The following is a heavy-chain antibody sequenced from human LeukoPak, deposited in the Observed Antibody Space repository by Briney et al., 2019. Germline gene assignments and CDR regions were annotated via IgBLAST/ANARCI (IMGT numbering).Heavy chain of an antibody. V-gene: IGHV4-31*03. CDR3: ARDYYDSSGFDP. J-gene: IGHJ5*02. CDR2: IYYSGST. CDR1: GGSISSGGYY. Sequence: PSETLTLTCTVSGGSISSGGYYWRWSRQHPGKGLEWIWYIYYSGSTYYNPYLKSRVTISVDTSKNQFSLKLSSVTAADTAVYYCARDYYDSSGFDPWGQGTLVTVSS. D-gene: IGHD3-22*01.